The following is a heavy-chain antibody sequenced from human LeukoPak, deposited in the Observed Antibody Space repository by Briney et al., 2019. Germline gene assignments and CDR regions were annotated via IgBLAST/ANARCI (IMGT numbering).Heavy chain of an antibody. V-gene: IGHV4-59*08. Sequence: SETLSLTCTISGGSISSYYWSWIRQPPGKGLEWIGFIHYSGSTNYNPSLKSRVTMSVDTSRNQFSLKLSSVTAADTAVYYCARHRIVAAVGAFDYWGQGTLVTVSS. CDR2: IHYSGST. CDR3: ARHRIVAAVGAFDY. CDR1: GGSISSYY. J-gene: IGHJ4*02. D-gene: IGHD6-13*01.